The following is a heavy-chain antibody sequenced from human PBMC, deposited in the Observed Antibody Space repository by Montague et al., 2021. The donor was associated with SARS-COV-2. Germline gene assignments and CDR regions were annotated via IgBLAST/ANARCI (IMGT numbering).Heavy chain of an antibody. CDR3: ARTSRGSRYFYGVDV. CDR1: GSSITGAD. CDR2: IFRRGTT. J-gene: IGHJ6*02. V-gene: IGHV4-59*01. Sequence: SETLSLTCTVLGSSITGADRKCTRLHSRLQPESYAYIFRRGTTNYNPPLKSRVIISLDTSKSQFSLRLSSVTAADTAIYYCARTSRGSRYFYGVDVWGQGTTVTVSS. D-gene: IGHD3-10*01.